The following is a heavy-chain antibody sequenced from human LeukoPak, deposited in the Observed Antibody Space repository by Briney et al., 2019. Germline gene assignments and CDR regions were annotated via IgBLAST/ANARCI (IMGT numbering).Heavy chain of an antibody. CDR3: ATEPMVRGVIRYYFDY. Sequence: SETLSLTCAVSGYSISSGYYWGWIRQPPGKRLEWIGRIYHSGSTYYNPSLKSRVTISVDTSKNQFSLKLSSVTAADTAVYYCATEPMVRGVIRYYFDYWGQGTLVTVSS. D-gene: IGHD3-10*01. J-gene: IGHJ4*02. CDR2: IYHSGST. V-gene: IGHV4-38-2*02. CDR1: GYSISSGYY.